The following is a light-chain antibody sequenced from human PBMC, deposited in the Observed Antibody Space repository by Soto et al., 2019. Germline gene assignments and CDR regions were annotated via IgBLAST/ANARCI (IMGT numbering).Light chain of an antibody. Sequence: SYELAQPLSVSVSPGQTASITCSGDKLGDRYVCWYQQKPGQSPVLVIYQDTQRPSGIPERFSGSNSGDTATLTITGAQAMDEADYYCQAWDSSTVRVFGGGTQLTVL. CDR3: QAWDSSTVRV. V-gene: IGLV3-1*01. CDR2: QDT. CDR1: KLGDRY. J-gene: IGLJ2*01.